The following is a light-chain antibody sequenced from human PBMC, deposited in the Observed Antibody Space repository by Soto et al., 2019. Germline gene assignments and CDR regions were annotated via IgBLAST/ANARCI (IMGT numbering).Light chain of an antibody. CDR2: KAS. V-gene: IGKV1-5*03. Sequence: DIPMTQSPSTLSASVGDRVTITCRASQSISSWLAWYQQKPGKAPKLLIYKASSLESGVPSRFTGSGSGTEFTLTISSLQPDDFATYYCQQYNSSPWYTFGQGTKLEIK. CDR3: QQYNSSPWYT. CDR1: QSISSW. J-gene: IGKJ2*01.